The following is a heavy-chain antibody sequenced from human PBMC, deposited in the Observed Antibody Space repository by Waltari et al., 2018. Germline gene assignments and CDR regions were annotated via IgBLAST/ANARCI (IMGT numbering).Heavy chain of an antibody. D-gene: IGHD4-17*01. J-gene: IGHJ4*02. V-gene: IGHV1-2*06. Sequence: GYYIQWVRRAPGQGLEWMGRINPNSGDTNYAQKFQGRVTLTRDTSINTAYMELSSLKSDDTAVYYCARDLGSDYGNRDYWGQGTLVTVPS. CDR1: GYY. CDR3: ARDLGSDYGNRDY. CDR2: INPNSGDT.